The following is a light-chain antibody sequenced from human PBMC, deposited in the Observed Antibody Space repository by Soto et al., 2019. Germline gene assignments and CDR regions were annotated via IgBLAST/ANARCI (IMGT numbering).Light chain of an antibody. CDR2: AAS. Sequence: DFRRTKSPSSRSAFVEDRVTITCRAGKGISTYLNWYQQKPGKAPKLLIYAASSLQSGVPSRFSGSGSGTDFTLTISSLQPEDFATYYCQQSYSTPDFGQGTKLEIK. CDR1: KGISTY. V-gene: IGKV1-39*01. CDR3: QQSYSTPD. J-gene: IGKJ2*01.